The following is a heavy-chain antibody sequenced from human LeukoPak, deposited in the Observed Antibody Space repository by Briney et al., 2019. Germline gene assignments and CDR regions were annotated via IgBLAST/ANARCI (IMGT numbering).Heavy chain of an antibody. J-gene: IGHJ6*03. CDR1: GYTFTSYD. CDR3: ARAWITGTTPYYYYYMDV. Sequence: GASVKVSCKASGYTFTSYDINWVRQATGQGLEWMGWMNPNSGNTGYAQKFQGRVTITRNTSISTAYMELSSLRSEDTAVYYCARAWITGTTPYYYYYMDVWGKGTTVTVSS. V-gene: IGHV1-8*03. CDR2: MNPNSGNT. D-gene: IGHD1-20*01.